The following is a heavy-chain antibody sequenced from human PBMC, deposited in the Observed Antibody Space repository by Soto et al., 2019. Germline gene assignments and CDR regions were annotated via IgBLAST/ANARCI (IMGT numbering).Heavy chain of an antibody. Sequence: QVQLVQSGAEVKKPGSSVKVSCKASGGTFSSYAIGWVRQAPGQGLEWMGGIIPIFGTANYAQKFQGRVTITADEPTSTAYMELSSLRSEDTAVYYCARDRPTMVRGVYYYYYGMDVWGQGTTVTVSS. D-gene: IGHD3-10*01. V-gene: IGHV1-69*01. CDR1: GGTFSSYA. J-gene: IGHJ6*02. CDR3: ARDRPTMVRGVYYYYYGMDV. CDR2: IIPIFGTA.